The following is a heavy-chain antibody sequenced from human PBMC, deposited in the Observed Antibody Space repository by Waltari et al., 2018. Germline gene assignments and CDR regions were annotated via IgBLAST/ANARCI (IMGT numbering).Heavy chain of an antibody. CDR3: ARDRGYDDSSGSVYYYYYMDV. D-gene: IGHD3-22*01. CDR2: INPSGGST. J-gene: IGHJ6*03. V-gene: IGHV1-46*01. CDR1: GYTFTSYY. Sequence: QVQLVQSGAEVKKPGASVKVSCKASGYTFTSYYMHWVRQAPGQGLEWMGIINPSGGSTSYSQKFQGRVTMTRDTSTSTVYMELSSLRSEDTAVYYCARDRGYDDSSGSVYYYYYMDVWGKGTTVTVSS.